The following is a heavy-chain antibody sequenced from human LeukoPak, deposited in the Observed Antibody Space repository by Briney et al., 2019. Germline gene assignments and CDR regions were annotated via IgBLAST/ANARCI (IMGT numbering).Heavy chain of an antibody. J-gene: IGHJ5*02. V-gene: IGHV4-34*01. CDR2: INHRGTT. Sequence: KTSETLSLTCAIYGDSFSGYYWSWIRQPPGKGLEWIAEINHRGTTHYNPSLKSRVNISADTSKNQFSLHLDSVTAADTAVYYCAKNGQSGFSFDPWGQGTLVTVSS. CDR1: GDSFSGYY. CDR3: AKNGQSGFSFDP. D-gene: IGHD1-26*01.